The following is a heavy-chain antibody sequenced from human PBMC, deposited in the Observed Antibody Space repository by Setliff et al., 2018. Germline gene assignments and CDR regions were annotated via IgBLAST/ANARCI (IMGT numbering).Heavy chain of an antibody. Sequence: LKISCAASGFAFRSYAMDWVRRAPGRGLEWVAFIRYDGSKVLYADSVKGRVTISKDDSKNTLYLQMDNLRPDDTAVYYCARCGGGIGYSGTWFGHYDLWGQGTPVTVSS. CDR2: IRYDGSKV. CDR1: GFAFRSYA. D-gene: IGHD5-12*01. CDR3: ARCGGGIGYSGTWFGHYDL. V-gene: IGHV3-30*02. J-gene: IGHJ4*02.